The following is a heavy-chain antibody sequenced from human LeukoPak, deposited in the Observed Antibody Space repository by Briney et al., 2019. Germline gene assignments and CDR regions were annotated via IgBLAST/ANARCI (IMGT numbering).Heavy chain of an antibody. Sequence: GGSLRLSCAASGFTVSSNYMSWVRQAPGKGLEWVSVIYSGGSTYYADSVKGRFTISRDKSKNTLYLQMNSLRAEDTAVYYCARVRRSYSFDYWGQGTLVTVSS. CDR2: IYSGGST. D-gene: IGHD1-26*01. CDR1: GFTVSSNY. J-gene: IGHJ4*02. V-gene: IGHV3-66*01. CDR3: ARVRRSYSFDY.